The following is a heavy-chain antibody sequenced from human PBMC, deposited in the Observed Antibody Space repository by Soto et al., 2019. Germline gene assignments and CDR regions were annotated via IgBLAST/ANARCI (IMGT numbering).Heavy chain of an antibody. CDR2: ISGRSGST. D-gene: IGHD6-19*01. Sequence: EVQLLDSGGGLVQPGGSLRLSCAASGFTFSSYAMSWVRQAPGKGLEWVSTISGRSGSTYYADSVKGRFTISRDNSKTTLYLQMKSLSAEDTAVYDCAKSSGWYHPFDYWGQGTLVTVSS. V-gene: IGHV3-23*01. J-gene: IGHJ4*02. CDR3: AKSSGWYHPFDY. CDR1: GFTFSSYA.